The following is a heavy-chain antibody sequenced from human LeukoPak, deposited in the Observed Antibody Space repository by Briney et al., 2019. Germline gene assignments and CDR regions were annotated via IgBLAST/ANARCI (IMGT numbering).Heavy chain of an antibody. J-gene: IGHJ4*02. V-gene: IGHV3-30*04. D-gene: IGHD6-13*01. Sequence: GGSLRLSCAASGFTFSSYAMHWVRQAPGKGLEWVAVISYDGSNKYYADSVKGRFTISRDNSKNTLYLQMNSLRAEDMAVYYCARRHSSSWYVDYWGQGTLVTVSS. CDR3: ARRHSSSWYVDY. CDR1: GFTFSSYA. CDR2: ISYDGSNK.